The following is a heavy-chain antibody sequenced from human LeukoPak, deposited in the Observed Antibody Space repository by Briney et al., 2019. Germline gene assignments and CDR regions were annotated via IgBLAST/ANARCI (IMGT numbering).Heavy chain of an antibody. CDR3: ARGGVTMIRGPDY. J-gene: IGHJ4*02. CDR1: GGXIYNDNC. Sequence: SETLSLTCAVSGGXIYNDNCWSWVRQPPGKELEWIGEIWHSGSTNYSPSLKSRVTILLDTSKNQFSLRLSSVTAADTAVYYCARGGVTMIRGPDYWGQGTLVTVSS. CDR2: IWHSGST. V-gene: IGHV4-4*02. D-gene: IGHD3-10*01.